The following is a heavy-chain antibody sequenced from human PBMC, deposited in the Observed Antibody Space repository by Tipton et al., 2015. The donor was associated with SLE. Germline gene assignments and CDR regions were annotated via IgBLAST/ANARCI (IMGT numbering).Heavy chain of an antibody. J-gene: IGHJ6*04. CDR1: GGSISSSNYY. D-gene: IGHD2-21*01. Sequence: TLSLTCTVSGGSISSSNYYWGWIRQPPGKGLEWIGNIYYSGSTYCNPSLKSRVTISVDTSKNQFSLKLNSVTAADTAVYYCARESWRGAQIGLDVWGKGTTVTVSS. CDR2: IYYSGST. V-gene: IGHV4-39*07. CDR3: ARESWRGAQIGLDV.